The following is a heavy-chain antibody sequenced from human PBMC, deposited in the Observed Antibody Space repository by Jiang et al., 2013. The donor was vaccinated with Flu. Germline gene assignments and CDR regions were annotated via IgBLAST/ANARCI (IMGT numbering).Heavy chain of an antibody. V-gene: IGHV3-30*02. CDR2: SNK. CDR3: AKDQGYCSGGSCYDIDY. J-gene: IGHJ4*02. Sequence: SNKYYADSVKGRFTISRDNSKNTLYLQMNSLRAEDTAVYYCAKDQGYCSGGSCYDIDYWGQGTLVTVSS. D-gene: IGHD2-15*01.